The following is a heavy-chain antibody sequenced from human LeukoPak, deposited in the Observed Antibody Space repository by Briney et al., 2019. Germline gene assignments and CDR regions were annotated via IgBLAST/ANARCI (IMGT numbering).Heavy chain of an antibody. Sequence: PSQTLSLTCAVSGGSISSGDYYWSWIRQPPGKGLEWIGYTYYSGSTYYNPSLKSRVTIPVDTSKNQFSLKLSSVTAADTAVYYCARVGTTFDYWGQGTLVTVSS. J-gene: IGHJ4*02. CDR3: ARVGTTFDY. V-gene: IGHV4-30-4*01. CDR1: GGSISSGDYY. D-gene: IGHD4-11*01. CDR2: TYYSGST.